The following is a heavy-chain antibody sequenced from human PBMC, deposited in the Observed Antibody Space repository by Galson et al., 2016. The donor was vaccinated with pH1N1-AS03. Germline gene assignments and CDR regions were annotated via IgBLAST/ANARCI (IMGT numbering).Heavy chain of an antibody. CDR1: GFSLSTGGMR. J-gene: IGHJ6*02. V-gene: IGHV2-70*04. CDR3: ARTLNYNTGLDV. Sequence: PALVNPTQTLTLTCTVSGFSLSTGGMRVSWIRQPPGKALEWLGRIDWDDGTFYSTSLKTRLTISKDTSKNQVVLTMTNMDPVDTGTYYCARTLNYNTGLDVWGPGATVTVSS. CDR2: IDWDDGT. D-gene: IGHD5-24*01.